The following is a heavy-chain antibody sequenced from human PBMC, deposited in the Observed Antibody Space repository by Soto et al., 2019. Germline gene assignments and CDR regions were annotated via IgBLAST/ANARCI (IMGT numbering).Heavy chain of an antibody. D-gene: IGHD6-19*01. Sequence: LSETLALTYAVYVGSFSGYYLSWIRQPLGKGLEWIGEINHSGSTNYNPSLKSRRTISVDTSKNQFSLKLSSVTAADTAVYYCAVRAFSSGWYNFFDYWGQGTLVPVSS. CDR2: INHSGST. J-gene: IGHJ4*02. CDR3: AVRAFSSGWYNFFDY. V-gene: IGHV4-34*01. CDR1: VGSFSGYY.